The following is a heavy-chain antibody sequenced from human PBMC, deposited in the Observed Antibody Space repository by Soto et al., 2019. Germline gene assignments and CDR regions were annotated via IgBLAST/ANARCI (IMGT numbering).Heavy chain of an antibody. CDR1: GGTFSSYA. CDR2: IIPIFGTA. V-gene: IGHV1-69*13. Sequence: ASVKVSCKASGGTFSSYAISWVRQAPGQGLEWMGGIIPIFGTANYAQKFQGRVTITADESTSTAYMELSSLRSEETAVYYCERESGYYFAFDYWGQGTLVTVSS. D-gene: IGHD3-22*01. CDR3: ERESGYYFAFDY. J-gene: IGHJ4*02.